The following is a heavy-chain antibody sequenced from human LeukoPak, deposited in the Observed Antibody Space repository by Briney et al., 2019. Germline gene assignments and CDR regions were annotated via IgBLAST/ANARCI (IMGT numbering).Heavy chain of an antibody. CDR3: ATTDQGGPSDF. CDR2: VWNDGSNQ. Sequence: RSLRLSCATSGFSFSGYGMHWVRQAPGRGLEWVAVVWNDGSNQHYADSVKGRFTISRDNSNNTLYLQMTSLRAEDTAVYYCATTDQGGPSDFWGQGTVVTVSS. J-gene: IGHJ4*02. CDR1: GFSFSGYG. V-gene: IGHV3-33*03. D-gene: IGHD3-16*01.